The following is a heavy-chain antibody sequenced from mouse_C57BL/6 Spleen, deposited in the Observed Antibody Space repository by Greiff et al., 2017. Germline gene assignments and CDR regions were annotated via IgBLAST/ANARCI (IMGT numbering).Heavy chain of an antibody. CDR1: GFNIKNTY. V-gene: IGHV14-3*01. J-gene: IGHJ4*01. CDR3: AGGITTVVATHYYAMDY. D-gene: IGHD1-1*01. Sequence: VQLQQSVAELVRPGASVKLSSTASGFNIKNTYMHWVKQRPEQGLEWIGRIDPANGNTKYAPKFQGKATITADTSSNTAYLQLSSLTSEDTAIYYCAGGITTVVATHYYAMDYWGQGTSVTVSS. CDR2: IDPANGNT.